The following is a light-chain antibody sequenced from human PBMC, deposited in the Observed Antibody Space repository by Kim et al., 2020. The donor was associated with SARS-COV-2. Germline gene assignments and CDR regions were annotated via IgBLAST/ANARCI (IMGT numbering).Light chain of an antibody. CDR3: QQYGSSPYT. CDR2: GAS. V-gene: IGKV3-20*01. Sequence: LSPGERAPLSCRASQSVSSTYLAWYQQKPGQAPRLLIYGASSRATGIPDRFSGSGSGTDFTLTISRLEPEDFAVYYCQQYGSSPYTFGQGTKLEI. J-gene: IGKJ2*01. CDR1: QSVSSTY.